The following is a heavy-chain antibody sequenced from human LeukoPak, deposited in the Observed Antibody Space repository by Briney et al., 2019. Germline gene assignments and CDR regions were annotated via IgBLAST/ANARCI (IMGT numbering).Heavy chain of an antibody. Sequence: PSETLSLTCAVYGGSFSGYYWSWIRQPPGKGLEWIGETNHSGSTNYNPSLKSRVTISVDTSKNQFSLKLSSVTAADTAVYYCARAWYSSSWYRFYGMDVWGQGTTVTVSS. J-gene: IGHJ6*02. V-gene: IGHV4-34*01. CDR2: TNHSGST. CDR3: ARAWYSSSWYRFYGMDV. CDR1: GGSFSGYY. D-gene: IGHD6-13*01.